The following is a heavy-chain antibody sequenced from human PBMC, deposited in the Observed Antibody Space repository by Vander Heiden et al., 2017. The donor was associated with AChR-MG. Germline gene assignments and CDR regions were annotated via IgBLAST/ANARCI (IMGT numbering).Heavy chain of an antibody. D-gene: IGHD6-19*01. CDR1: GWPFGGYY. Sequence: QVQLQQWGAGPLKPSETLSLTCAVYGWPFGGYYWSWIRQPPGKGLEWSGEIDHSGSTNYSTSLKSRVTISVDTSKSQFSLKLSSVTAADTAVYYCARAASSGWYGMDVWGQGTTVTVSS. CDR2: IDHSGST. CDR3: ARAASSGWYGMDV. J-gene: IGHJ6*02. V-gene: IGHV4-34*01.